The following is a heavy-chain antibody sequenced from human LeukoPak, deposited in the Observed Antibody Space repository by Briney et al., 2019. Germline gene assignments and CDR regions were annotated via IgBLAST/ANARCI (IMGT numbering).Heavy chain of an antibody. Sequence: SETLSLTCTVSGGSVSSGSYYWSWIRQPPGKGLEWIGYIYYSGSTNYNPSLKSRVTISVDTSKNQFSLKLSSVTAADTAVYYCARDNIAAARLFDYWGQGTLVTVSS. CDR2: IYYSGST. J-gene: IGHJ4*02. CDR1: GGSVSSGSYY. CDR3: ARDNIAAARLFDY. D-gene: IGHD6-13*01. V-gene: IGHV4-61*01.